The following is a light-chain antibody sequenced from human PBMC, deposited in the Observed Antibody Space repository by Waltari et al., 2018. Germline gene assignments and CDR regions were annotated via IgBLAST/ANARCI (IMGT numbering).Light chain of an antibody. J-gene: IGKJ1*01. CDR1: QGVNVY. V-gene: IGKV1-9*01. Sequence: IQLTQSPSSLSASVGDRVTITCRASQGVNVYLAWYQQKPGKDPKLLIYAASTLLSGVSSRFSGSGSGTDFTLTINSLQPEDIATYYCQQFNASPRTFGQGTNVEIK. CDR2: AAS. CDR3: QQFNASPRT.